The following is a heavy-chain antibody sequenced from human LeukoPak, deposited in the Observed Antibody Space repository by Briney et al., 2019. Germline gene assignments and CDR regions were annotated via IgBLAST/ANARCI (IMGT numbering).Heavy chain of an antibody. CDR1: GFTFSTYW. CDR2: INTDGSR. Sequence: GGSLRLSCAASGFTFSTYWMHWVRQAPGKGLVWVSRINTDGSRTDSVEGRFTISRDNAKNTLYLQMNSLRAEDTAVYYCARVSRGNYYFDYWGPGTLVTVSS. V-gene: IGHV3-74*01. CDR3: ARVSRGNYYFDY. J-gene: IGHJ4*02.